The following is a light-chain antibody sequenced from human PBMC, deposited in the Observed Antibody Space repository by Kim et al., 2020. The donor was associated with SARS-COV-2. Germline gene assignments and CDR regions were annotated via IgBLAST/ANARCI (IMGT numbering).Light chain of an antibody. V-gene: IGLV3-9*01. J-gene: IGLJ3*02. CDR2: RDS. CDR3: QVWDSSTAWV. Sequence: VARGQTARITCGGNNIGSKNVNWYQKKPGQAPVLVIYRDSNRPSGIPERFSGSNAGNTATLTISRAQAGDEADYYCQVWDSSTAWVFGGGTQLTVL. CDR1: NIGSKN.